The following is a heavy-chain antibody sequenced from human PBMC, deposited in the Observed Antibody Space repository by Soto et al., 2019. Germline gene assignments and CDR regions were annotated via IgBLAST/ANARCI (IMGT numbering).Heavy chain of an antibody. CDR1: GGSISSYY. CDR2: IYYSGST. Sequence: SETLSLTCTVSGGSISSYYWSWIRQPPGKGLEWIGYIYYSGSTNYNPSLKSRVTISVDTSKNQFSLKLSSVTAADTAVYYCARQAVVPAAINEYYFDYWGQGTLVTVS. CDR3: ARQAVVPAAINEYYFDY. J-gene: IGHJ4*02. V-gene: IGHV4-59*08. D-gene: IGHD2-2*01.